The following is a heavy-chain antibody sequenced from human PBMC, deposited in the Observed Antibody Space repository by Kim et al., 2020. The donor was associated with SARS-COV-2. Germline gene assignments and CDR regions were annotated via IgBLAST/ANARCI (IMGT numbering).Heavy chain of an antibody. D-gene: IGHD2-8*02. V-gene: IGHV3-15*01. J-gene: IGHJ4*02. CDR2: GETT. CDR3: TTQGVFPGD. Sequence: GETTDYAAPVKGRFTVSRDDSKSTLYLQMNSLRIEDTAVYYCTTQGVFPGDWGQGTLVTVSS.